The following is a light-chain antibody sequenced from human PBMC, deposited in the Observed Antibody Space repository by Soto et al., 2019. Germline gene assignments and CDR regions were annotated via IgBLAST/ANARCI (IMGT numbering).Light chain of an antibody. V-gene: IGLV2-8*01. CDR2: DVT. J-gene: IGLJ2*01. CDR3: SSYGGANNLI. CDR1: SSDVGGFDY. Sequence: QSALTQPPSASGSPGQSVTISCTGTSSDVGGFDYVSWYQKHPGKAPKVIIYDVTKRPSGVPDRFSGSKCGNTASLTVSGLQTDDEADYYCSSYGGANNLIFGGGTKLTVL.